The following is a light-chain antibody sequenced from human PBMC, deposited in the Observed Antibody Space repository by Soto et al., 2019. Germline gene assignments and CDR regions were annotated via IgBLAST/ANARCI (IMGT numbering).Light chain of an antibody. CDR2: DAS. CDR3: QQRSNWPVT. J-gene: IGKJ5*01. V-gene: IGKV3-11*01. Sequence: EIVLTQSPATLSLSPGERSTLSCRASQSISSYLAWYQQKLGQAPRLLIYDASNSATGVPARFSGSGSGTAFTLTISSLEPEDFAVYYCQQRSNWPVTVCHGTRLDIK. CDR1: QSISSY.